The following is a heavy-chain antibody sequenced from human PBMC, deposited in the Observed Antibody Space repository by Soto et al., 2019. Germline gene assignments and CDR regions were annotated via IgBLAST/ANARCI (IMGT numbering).Heavy chain of an antibody. D-gene: IGHD3-16*01. Sequence: QVQLQESGPGLVKPSGTLSLTCAASSGYIFTTNWWSWVRQSPGRGLQWIGAIYHSGSPKYNPSLKSRVSISIDKSKDRLFLNLTSVTAADTAVYYCARKPDVATAKVGGGYVFDVWGQGTMVTVSS. CDR2: IYHSGSP. CDR1: SGYIFTTNW. V-gene: IGHV4-4*02. CDR3: ARKPDVATAKVGGGYVFDV. J-gene: IGHJ3*01.